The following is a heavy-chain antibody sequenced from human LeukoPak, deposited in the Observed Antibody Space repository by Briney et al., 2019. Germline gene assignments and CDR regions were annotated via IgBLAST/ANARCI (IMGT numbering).Heavy chain of an antibody. D-gene: IGHD5-12*01. V-gene: IGHV4-30-2*01. CDR2: IYHSGST. CDR1: GGSISSDTYS. CDR3: ARGKGGYQYWYFDV. J-gene: IGHJ2*01. Sequence: PSQTLSLTCAVSGGSISSDTYSWSWIRQPPGKGLEWIGYIYHSGSTYYNPSLKSRVTISVDKSQNHFSLKLSSVTAADTAVYYCARGKGGYQYWYFDVWGRGTLITVSS.